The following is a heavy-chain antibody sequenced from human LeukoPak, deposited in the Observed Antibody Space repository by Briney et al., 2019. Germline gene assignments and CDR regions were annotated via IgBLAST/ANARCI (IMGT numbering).Heavy chain of an antibody. Sequence: ASVKVSCKASGYTFTGYYMHWVRQAPGQGLEWMGWISAYNGNTNYAQKLQGRVTMTTDTSTSTAYMELRSLRSDDTAVYYCARDKRVSWFDPWGQGTLVTVSS. D-gene: IGHD6-13*01. J-gene: IGHJ5*02. CDR3: ARDKRVSWFDP. V-gene: IGHV1-18*04. CDR2: ISAYNGNT. CDR1: GYTFTGYY.